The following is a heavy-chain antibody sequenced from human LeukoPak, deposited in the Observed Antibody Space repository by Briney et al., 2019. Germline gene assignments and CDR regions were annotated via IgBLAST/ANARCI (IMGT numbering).Heavy chain of an antibody. CDR2: INHSGST. Sequence: PSETLSLTCAVYGGSFSGYYWSWIRQPPGKGLEWIGEINHSGSTNYSPSLKSRVTISVDTSKNQFSLKLTSVTAADTAVYYCARSRRYDYYGMGVWAQGTTVTVSS. V-gene: IGHV4-34*01. J-gene: IGHJ6*02. CDR1: GGSFSGYY. CDR3: ARSRRYDYYGMGV. D-gene: IGHD1-14*01.